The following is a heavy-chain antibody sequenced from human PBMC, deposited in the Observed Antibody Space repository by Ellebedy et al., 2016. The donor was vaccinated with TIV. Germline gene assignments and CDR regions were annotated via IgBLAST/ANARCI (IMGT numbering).Heavy chain of an antibody. J-gene: IGHJ5*02. V-gene: IGHV3-74*01. D-gene: IGHD3-16*01. Sequence: GGSLRLXXSVSGFTFSNYAMHWVRQAPGKGLVWVSPINYYGSITSYADSVKGRFTISRDNAKNTLYLQMNSLRADDTAVYFCARLGIREGVDPWGQGILVTVSS. CDR3: ARLGIREGVDP. CDR1: GFTFSNYA. CDR2: INYYGSIT.